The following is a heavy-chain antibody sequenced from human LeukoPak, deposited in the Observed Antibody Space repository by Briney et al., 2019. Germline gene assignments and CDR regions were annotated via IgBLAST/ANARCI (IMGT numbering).Heavy chain of an antibody. CDR2: ITSSGRYI. Sequence: GGSLRLSCAASGFTFSSYSMNWVRQAPGKGLEWVSSITSSGRYIYYADSVKGRFTISRDNSENSLYLQMDSLTAEDTAVYYCARRFVTMIVVVNWFDPWGQGTLVTVSS. CDR3: ARRFVTMIVVVNWFDP. V-gene: IGHV3-21*01. D-gene: IGHD3-22*01. J-gene: IGHJ5*02. CDR1: GFTFSSYS.